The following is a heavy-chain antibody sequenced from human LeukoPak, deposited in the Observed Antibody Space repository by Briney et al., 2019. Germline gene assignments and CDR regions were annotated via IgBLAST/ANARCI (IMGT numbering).Heavy chain of an antibody. D-gene: IGHD3-10*01. Sequence: PSETLSLTCAVSGLSSTGYYWSWIRQPPGKGPEWIGEISHTGRTSYNPSLKSRASISLDTSKKQFSLKLSFLTAADMAVYYCTKTSHGVPLELWGQGALVTVSS. CDR2: ISHTGRT. CDR3: TKTSHGVPLEL. CDR1: GLSSTGYY. V-gene: IGHV4-34*01. J-gene: IGHJ4*02.